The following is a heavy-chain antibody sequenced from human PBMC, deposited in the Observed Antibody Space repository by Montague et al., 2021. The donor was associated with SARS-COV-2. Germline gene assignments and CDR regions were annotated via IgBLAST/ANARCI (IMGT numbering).Heavy chain of an antibody. Sequence: CVISGDSVSSNIATWNWIRQSPSRGLEWLGRTYYRSKWCNDYAESVKSRITIDPDTSKHQFSLHLNSVTPEDTAVYYCARIPVGSKYYFDFWGQGTLVTVS. J-gene: IGHJ4*02. CDR1: GDSVSSNIAT. CDR2: TYYRSKWCN. CDR3: ARIPVGSKYYFDF. D-gene: IGHD2-2*01. V-gene: IGHV6-1*01.